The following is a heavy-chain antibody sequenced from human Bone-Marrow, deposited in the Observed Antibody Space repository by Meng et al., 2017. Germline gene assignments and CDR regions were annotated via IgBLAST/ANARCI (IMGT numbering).Heavy chain of an antibody. CDR3: ARSIEYYYDSSGYYYYYYYYGMDV. Sequence: GESLKISCAASGFTFSSYWMHWVRQAPGKGLVWVSRINSDGSSTRYADSVKGRFTISRDNAKNTLYLQMNSLRAEDTAVYYCARSIEYYYDSSGYYYYYYYYGMDVWGQGTTVTVSS. D-gene: IGHD3-22*01. V-gene: IGHV3-74*01. CDR1: GFTFSSYW. CDR2: INSDGSST. J-gene: IGHJ6*02.